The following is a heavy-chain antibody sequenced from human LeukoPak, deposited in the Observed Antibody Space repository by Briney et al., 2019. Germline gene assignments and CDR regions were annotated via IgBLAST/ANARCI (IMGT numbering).Heavy chain of an antibody. D-gene: IGHD3-10*01. Sequence: PGGSLRLSCAASGFTFSSYAMHWVRQAPGKGLEWVAVISYDGSNKYYADSVKGRFTISRDNSKNTLYLQMNSLRAEDTAVYYCARVIGVVRADYYFDYWGQGTLVAVSS. J-gene: IGHJ4*02. CDR1: GFTFSSYA. CDR2: ISYDGSNK. V-gene: IGHV3-30*04. CDR3: ARVIGVVRADYYFDY.